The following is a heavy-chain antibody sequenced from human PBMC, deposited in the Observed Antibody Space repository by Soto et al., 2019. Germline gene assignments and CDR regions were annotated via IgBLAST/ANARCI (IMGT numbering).Heavy chain of an antibody. CDR3: ARAGRIGYCSSTSCWGGDY. J-gene: IGHJ4*02. V-gene: IGHV3-7*01. CDR1: GFTFSSYW. Sequence: EVQLVESGGGLVQPGGSLRLSCAASGFTFSSYWMSWVRQAPGKGLEWVANIKQDGSEKYYVDSVKGRFTISRDNAKNYLYLQMNSLRAEDTGVYYCARAGRIGYCSSTSCWGGDYWGQGPLVTVSS. D-gene: IGHD2-2*01. CDR2: IKQDGSEK.